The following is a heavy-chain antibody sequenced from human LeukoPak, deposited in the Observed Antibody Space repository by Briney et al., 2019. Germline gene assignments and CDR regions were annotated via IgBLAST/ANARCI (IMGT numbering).Heavy chain of an antibody. Sequence: GRSLRLSCAASGFTFSTDAMSWVRLAPGKGLEWVSGISGSGGSKYYADSVKGRFTSSRDNSNNTLYVQMNSLRVEDTAVYYCAKSGGLSGSGRLAMDVWGQGTTVTVSS. CDR3: AKSGGLSGSGRLAMDV. V-gene: IGHV3-23*01. CDR1: GFTFSTDA. J-gene: IGHJ6*02. CDR2: ISGSGGSK. D-gene: IGHD3-10*01.